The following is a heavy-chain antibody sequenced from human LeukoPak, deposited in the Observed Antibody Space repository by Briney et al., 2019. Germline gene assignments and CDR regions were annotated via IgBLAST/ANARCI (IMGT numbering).Heavy chain of an antibody. CDR3: AELGITMIGGV. D-gene: IGHD3-10*02. CDR1: GFTFSSYE. Sequence: GGSLRLSCAASGFTFSSYEMNWVCQAPGKGLEWVSYISSSCSSIYYAHSVKGRFAISRDNANNSLYLQMNGLRAEDTAVYYCAELGITMIGGVWGKGTTVTISS. CDR2: ISSSCSSI. J-gene: IGHJ6*04. V-gene: IGHV3-48*03.